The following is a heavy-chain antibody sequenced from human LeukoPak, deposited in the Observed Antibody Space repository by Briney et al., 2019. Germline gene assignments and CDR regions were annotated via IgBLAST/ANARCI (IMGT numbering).Heavy chain of an antibody. Sequence: GGSLRLSCAVSGFTFRSYSMTWVRQAPGKGLDWVSSISPSGSSTYNADSVRGRFTISRDNAKDAVYLQMNSLRGEDTAVYYCVRDYLGESGAGGCWGQGILVTVSS. CDR2: ISPSGSST. CDR3: VRDYLGESGAGGC. J-gene: IGHJ4*02. CDR1: GFTFRSYS. V-gene: IGHV3-21*01. D-gene: IGHD3-10*01.